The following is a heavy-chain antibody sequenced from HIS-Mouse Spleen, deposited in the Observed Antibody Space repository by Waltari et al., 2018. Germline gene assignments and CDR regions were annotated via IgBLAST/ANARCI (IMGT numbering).Heavy chain of an antibody. CDR3: ARDSGSYSFWYFDL. Sequence: QVQLVQSGAEVKKPGSSVKVSCKASGGTFSSYAISWGRQAPGQGLEWRGGINPILGTANYSPKFQGRVTITADESTSTAYMELSSLRSEDTAVYYCARDSGSYSFWYFDLWGRGTLVTVSS. J-gene: IGHJ2*01. V-gene: IGHV1-69*01. CDR1: GGTFSSYA. D-gene: IGHD1-26*01. CDR2: INPILGTA.